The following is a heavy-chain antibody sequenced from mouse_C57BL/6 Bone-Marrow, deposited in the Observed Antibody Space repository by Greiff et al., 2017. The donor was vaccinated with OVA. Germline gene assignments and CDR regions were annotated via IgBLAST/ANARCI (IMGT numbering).Heavy chain of an antibody. Sequence: QVQLQQPGAELVKPGASVKMSCKASGYTFTSYWITWVKQRPGQGLEWIGDIYPSSGSTNYNEKFKSKATLTVDTSSSTAYMQLSSLTSEDSAVYYCARFITTVVATRGWYFDVWGTGTTVTVSS. V-gene: IGHV1-55*01. CDR2: IYPSSGST. CDR1: GYTFTSYW. D-gene: IGHD1-1*01. J-gene: IGHJ1*03. CDR3: ARFITTVVATRGWYFDV.